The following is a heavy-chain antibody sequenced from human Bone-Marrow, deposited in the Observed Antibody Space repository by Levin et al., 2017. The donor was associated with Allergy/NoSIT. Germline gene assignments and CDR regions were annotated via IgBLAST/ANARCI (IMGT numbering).Heavy chain of an antibody. D-gene: IGHD3-22*01. Sequence: GESLKISCKGSGYNFINYWIGWVRQMPGKGLEWVGIIYPDDSNIRYSPSFQGQVTISADKSLNTAYLQWSRLKASDTAIYYCARHGGGGYFDTSGYYYDYWGQGTLVTVSS. V-gene: IGHV5-51*01. J-gene: IGHJ4*02. CDR3: ARHGGGGYFDTSGYYYDY. CDR2: IYPDDSNI. CDR1: GYNFINYW.